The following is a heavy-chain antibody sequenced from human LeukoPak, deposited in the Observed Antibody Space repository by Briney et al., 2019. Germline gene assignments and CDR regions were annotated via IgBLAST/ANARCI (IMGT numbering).Heavy chain of an antibody. V-gene: IGHV4-59*01. Sequence: KTSETLSLTCTVSGGSISSYYWSWIRQPPGKGLEWIGYIYYSGSTNYNPSLKSRVTISVDTSKNQFSLKLSSVTAADTAVYYCARAPSPYKRWLQLMSGAFDIWGQGTMVTVSS. CDR3: ARAPSPYKRWLQLMSGAFDI. CDR1: GGSISSYY. CDR2: IYYSGST. D-gene: IGHD5-24*01. J-gene: IGHJ3*02.